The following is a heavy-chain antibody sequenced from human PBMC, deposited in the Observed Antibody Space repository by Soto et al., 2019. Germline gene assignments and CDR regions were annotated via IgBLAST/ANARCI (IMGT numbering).Heavy chain of an antibody. CDR1: GFTFSSYA. V-gene: IGHV3-64D*08. CDR3: VKASHVLRYFDWLTPEYYDYYYGMDV. CDR2: ISSNGGST. D-gene: IGHD3-9*01. J-gene: IGHJ6*02. Sequence: PGGSLRLSCSASGFTFSSYAMHWVRQAPGKGLEYVSAISSNGGSTYYADSVKGRFTISRDNSKNTLYLQMSSLRAEDTAVYYCVKASHVLRYFDWLTPEYYDYYYGMDVWGQGTTVTVSS.